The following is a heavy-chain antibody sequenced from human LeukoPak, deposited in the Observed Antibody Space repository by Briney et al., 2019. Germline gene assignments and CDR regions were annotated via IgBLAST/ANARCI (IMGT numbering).Heavy chain of an antibody. Sequence: PSETLSLTCTVSGGSISSYYWSWIRQPPGKGLEWIGYISYSGSANYNPSLNSRVTISLDTSKNQFSLKLSSVTAADTAVYYCARGMGVLARWFDPWGQGTLVTVSS. V-gene: IGHV4-59*01. CDR3: ARGMGVLARWFDP. CDR2: ISYSGSA. J-gene: IGHJ5*02. D-gene: IGHD3-16*01. CDR1: GGSISSYY.